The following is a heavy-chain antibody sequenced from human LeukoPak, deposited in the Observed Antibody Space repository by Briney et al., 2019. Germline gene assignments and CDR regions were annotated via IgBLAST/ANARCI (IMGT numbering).Heavy chain of an antibody. CDR3: ARGLGDYYDTSGYYYAVPAH. V-gene: IGHV1-8*01. J-gene: IGHJ4*02. D-gene: IGHD3-22*01. CDR1: GYTFTTYD. CDR2: MNPNSGDT. Sequence: ASVKVSCKASGYTFTTYDITWVRQATGQGLEWMGWMNPNSGDTAYAQKFQGRAAMTRDTSISTAYMELSSLRSEDTAVYYCARGLGDYYDTSGYYYAVPAHWGQGTLVTVSS.